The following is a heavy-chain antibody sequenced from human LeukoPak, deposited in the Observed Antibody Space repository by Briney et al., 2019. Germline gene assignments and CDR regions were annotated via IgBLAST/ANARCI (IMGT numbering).Heavy chain of an antibody. CDR3: ARARTVDTANRQYYYYYYGMDV. CDR1: GYTFTSYA. D-gene: IGHD5-18*01. V-gene: IGHV1-3*01. CDR2: IDGGNGNT. J-gene: IGHJ6*02. Sequence: ASVKVSCKASGYTFTSYAMHWVRQAPGQRLEWVGWIDGGNGNTKYSQKLQGRVTTTRDTSASTAYMELRSLSSEDTAVYYCARARTVDTANRQYYYYYYGMDVWGQGTTVSVSS.